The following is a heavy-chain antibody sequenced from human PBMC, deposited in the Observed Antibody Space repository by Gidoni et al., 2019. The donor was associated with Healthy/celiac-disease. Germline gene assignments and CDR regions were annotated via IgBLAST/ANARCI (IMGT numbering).Heavy chain of an antibody. CDR1: GFTFSSYA. CDR2: ISGSGGST. V-gene: IGHV3-23*01. D-gene: IGHD3-3*01. Sequence: EVQLLESGGGLVQPGGSLRLSCAASGFTFSSYAMSWVRQAPGKGLEWVSAISGSGGSTYYADSVKGRFTISRDNSKNTLYLQMNSLRAEDTAVYYCAKDLDLEWLFLIAFDIWGQGTMVTVSS. CDR3: AKDLDLEWLFLIAFDI. J-gene: IGHJ3*02.